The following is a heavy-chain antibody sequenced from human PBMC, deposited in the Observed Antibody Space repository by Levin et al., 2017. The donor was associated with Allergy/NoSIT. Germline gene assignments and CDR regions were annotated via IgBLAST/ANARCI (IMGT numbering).Heavy chain of an antibody. Sequence: SQTLSLTCTVSGGSISSSSYYWGWIRQPPGKGLEWIGSIYYSGSTYYNPSLKSRVTISVDTSKNQFSLKLSSVTAADTAVYYCARVVTMVRGVIIVPEYYFGYWGQGTLVTVSS. D-gene: IGHD3-10*01. CDR1: GGSISSSSYY. J-gene: IGHJ4*02. CDR2: IYYSGST. CDR3: ARVVTMVRGVIIVPEYYFGY. V-gene: IGHV4-39*07.